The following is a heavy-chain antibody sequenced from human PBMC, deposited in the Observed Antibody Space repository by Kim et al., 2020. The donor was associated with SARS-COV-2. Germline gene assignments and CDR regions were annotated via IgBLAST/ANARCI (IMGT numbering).Heavy chain of an antibody. CDR2: IYSKTDGGTT. Sequence: GGSLRLSCGASGFTFRNAWMSWVRQAPGKGLEWVGRIYSKTDGGTTDCAAPVKGRFTISRDDSKNTLYLQMSSLRTEDTAVYYCAALPPVPVAGTYNYGMDVWGQGTTVIVSS. CDR1: GFTFRNAW. D-gene: IGHD2-2*01. CDR3: AALPPVPVAGTYNYGMDV. V-gene: IGHV3-15*01. J-gene: IGHJ6*02.